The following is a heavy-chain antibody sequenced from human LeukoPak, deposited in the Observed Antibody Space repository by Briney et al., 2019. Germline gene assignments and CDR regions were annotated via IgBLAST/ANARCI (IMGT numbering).Heavy chain of an antibody. V-gene: IGHV4-38-2*01. CDR2: IHHTRST. D-gene: IGHD4/OR15-4a*01. J-gene: IGHJ5*02. CDR3: ARVLTTWWFDP. Sequence: PSETLSLTCXVSGYSITSGYYWGWIRQTPGKGLEWIGSIHHTRSTYSNPSLKSRVTILVDTSKNQFSLRLKSVTAADTAMYYCARVLTTWWFDPWDQGTLVIVSS. CDR1: GYSITSGYY.